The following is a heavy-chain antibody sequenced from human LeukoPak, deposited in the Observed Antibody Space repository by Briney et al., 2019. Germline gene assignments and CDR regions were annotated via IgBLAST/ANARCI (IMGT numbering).Heavy chain of an antibody. CDR3: VRSAFHAGSGNYYDY. CDR2: IDNAGSIT. CDR1: GFTFSNYW. J-gene: IGHJ4*02. D-gene: IGHD3-22*01. V-gene: IGHV3-74*03. Sequence: GGSLRLSCAASGFTFSNYWIHWVRQAPGKGLVWVSRIDNAGSITAYADSVKGRFTISRDNAENTLYLQMNSLRVEDKAVYYCVRSAFHAGSGNYYDYWGQGTLVTVSS.